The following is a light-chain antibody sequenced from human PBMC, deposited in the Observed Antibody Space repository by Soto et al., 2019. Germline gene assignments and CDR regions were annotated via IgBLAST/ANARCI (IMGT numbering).Light chain of an antibody. V-gene: IGLV1-40*01. Sequence: QSVLTQPPSVSGAPGQMVTISCTGSSSNIGAGYDVHWYQQLPGTAPKLLIYGNSNRPSGVPDRFSGSKSGTSASLAITGLQAEDEADYYCQSYDSSLSGNVVFGGGTKLTVL. J-gene: IGLJ2*01. CDR3: QSYDSSLSGNVV. CDR2: GNS. CDR1: SSNIGAGYD.